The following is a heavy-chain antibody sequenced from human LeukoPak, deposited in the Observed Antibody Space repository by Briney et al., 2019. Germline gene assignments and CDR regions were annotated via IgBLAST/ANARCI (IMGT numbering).Heavy chain of an antibody. J-gene: IGHJ4*02. Sequence: PSETLSLTCAVYGGSFSGYYWSWIRQPPGKGLDWIGEINHSGSTNYNPSLKSRVTISVDTSKNQFSLKLSSVTAADTAVYYCARGVVWFGELYHPFDYWGQGTLVTVSS. CDR2: INHSGST. V-gene: IGHV4-34*01. D-gene: IGHD3-10*01. CDR1: GGSFSGYY. CDR3: ARGVVWFGELYHPFDY.